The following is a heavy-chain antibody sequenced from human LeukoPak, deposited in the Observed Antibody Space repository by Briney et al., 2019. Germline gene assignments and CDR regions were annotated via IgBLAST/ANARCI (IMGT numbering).Heavy chain of an antibody. V-gene: IGHV1-2*02. CDR1: GYTFTGCY. Sequence: GASVKVSCKASGYTFTGCYMHWVRQAPGQGLEWMGWINPNSGGTNYAQKFQGRVTMTRDTSISTAYMELSRLRSDDTAVYYCAREYFDWSDAFDIWGQGTMVTVSS. CDR3: AREYFDWSDAFDI. CDR2: INPNSGGT. J-gene: IGHJ3*02. D-gene: IGHD3-9*01.